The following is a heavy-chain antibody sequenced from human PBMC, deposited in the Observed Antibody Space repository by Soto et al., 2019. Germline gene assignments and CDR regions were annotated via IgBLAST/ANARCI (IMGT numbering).Heavy chain of an antibody. V-gene: IGHV2-5*02. CDR2: IYWDDDK. J-gene: IGHJ5*02. CDR3: ALRLRDSGLGRDRANYFDP. CDR1: GFSLSTTGVG. D-gene: IGHD3-16*01. Sequence: QITLKESGPTLVRPTQTLTLTCTFSGFSLSTTGVGVGWIRQPPGKALEWLALIYWDDDKRYSPSLKSRLTITKDTSKIEVFLTMTNMDPVDTATYCCALRLRDSGLGRDRANYFDPWGQGTLVTVSS.